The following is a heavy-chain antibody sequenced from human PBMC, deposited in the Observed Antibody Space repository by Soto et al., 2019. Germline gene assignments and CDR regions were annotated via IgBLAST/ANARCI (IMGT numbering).Heavy chain of an antibody. CDR1: GFTFSSYG. J-gene: IGHJ4*02. CDR3: ARDGYCSGGSCYSVPVFDY. Sequence: SLRLSCAASGFTFSSYGMHWVRQAPGKGLEWVAVIWYDGSNKYYADSVKGRFTISRDNSKNTLYLQMNSLRAEDTAVYYCARDGYCSGGSCYSVPVFDYWSQGTLVTVSS. V-gene: IGHV3-33*01. D-gene: IGHD2-15*01. CDR2: IWYDGSNK.